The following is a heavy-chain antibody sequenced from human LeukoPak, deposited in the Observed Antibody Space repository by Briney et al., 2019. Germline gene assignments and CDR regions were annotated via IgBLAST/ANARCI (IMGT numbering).Heavy chain of an antibody. J-gene: IGHJ4*02. V-gene: IGHV4-59*08. CDR3: ARGLARFYGAASDF. CDR1: GGSISSYY. Sequence: SETLSLTCTVSGGSISSYYWSWIRQPPGKGLEWIGDIYYSGSTKYNPSLKSRVTISVDTSKNQFSLNLSSVTAADTAVYFCARGLARFYGAASDFWGQGTLVTVSS. D-gene: IGHD3-3*02. CDR2: IYYSGST.